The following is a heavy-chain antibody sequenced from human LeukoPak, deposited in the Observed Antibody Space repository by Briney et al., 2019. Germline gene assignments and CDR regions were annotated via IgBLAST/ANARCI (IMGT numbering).Heavy chain of an antibody. J-gene: IGHJ1*01. CDR3: ARDLAATGIEYFQH. V-gene: IGHV3-30-3*01. Sequence: GGSLRLSCTASGFSFSGYGMHWVRQAPDKGLEWVAAISSHGSSIYYADSVRGRFTISRDNSKNTLSQQMNSLRAEDTAVYYCARDLAATGIEYFQHWGQGTLVTVSS. CDR2: ISSHGSSI. D-gene: IGHD6-13*01. CDR1: GFSFSGYG.